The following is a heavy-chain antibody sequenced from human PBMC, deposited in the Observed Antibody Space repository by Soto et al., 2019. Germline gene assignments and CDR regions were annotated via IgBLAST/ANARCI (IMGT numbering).Heavy chain of an antibody. Sequence: GESLKISCKGSGYSFTSYWIGWVRQMPGKGLEWMGIIYPGDSDTRYSPSFQGQVTISADKSISTAYLQWSSLKASDTAMYYCARKYYYDSSGYSTDSFDICGERTMVTV. D-gene: IGHD3-22*01. J-gene: IGHJ3*02. V-gene: IGHV5-51*01. CDR2: IYPGDSDT. CDR1: GYSFTSYW. CDR3: ARKYYYDSSGYSTDSFDI.